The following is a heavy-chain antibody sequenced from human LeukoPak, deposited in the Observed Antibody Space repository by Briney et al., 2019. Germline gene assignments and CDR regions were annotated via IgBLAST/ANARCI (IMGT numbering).Heavy chain of an antibody. D-gene: IGHD2-2*01. V-gene: IGHV3-23*01. CDR1: GFTFSSYA. J-gene: IGHJ4*02. CDR3: AKQRRTSCYDWGDY. CDR2: VSGSGGST. Sequence: GGSLRLSCAASGFTFSSYAMSWVRQAPGKGLEWVSAVSGSGGSTYYSDSVKGRFTISRDDSKNTLFLQMNSLRAEDTALYYCAKQRRTSCYDWGDYWGQGALVTVSS.